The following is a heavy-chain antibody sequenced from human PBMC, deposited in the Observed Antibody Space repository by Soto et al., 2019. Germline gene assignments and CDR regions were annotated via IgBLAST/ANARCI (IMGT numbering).Heavy chain of an antibody. D-gene: IGHD1-1*01. CDR3: ARTQRQLERRSHWFDP. V-gene: IGHV4-31*03. Sequence: PSETLSLTCTVSGGSISSGGYYWSWIRQHPGKGLEWIGYIYYSGSTYYNPSLKSRVTISVDTSKNQFSLKLSSVTAADTAVYYCARTQRQLERRSHWFDPWGQGTLVTVSS. CDR1: GGSISSGGYY. J-gene: IGHJ5*02. CDR2: IYYSGST.